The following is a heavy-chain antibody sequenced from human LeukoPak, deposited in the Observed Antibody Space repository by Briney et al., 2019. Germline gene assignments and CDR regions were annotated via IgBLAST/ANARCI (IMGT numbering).Heavy chain of an antibody. J-gene: IGHJ6*04. V-gene: IGHV4-31*03. CDR3: ARSGPAAIRSLYYYYGMDV. Sequence: SETLSLTCTVSGGSISSGGYCWSWIRQHPGKGLEWIGYIYYSGSTYYNPSLKSRVTISVDTSKNQFSLKLSSVTAADTAVYYCARSGPAAIRSLYYYYGMDVWGKGTTVTVSS. D-gene: IGHD2-2*01. CDR1: GGSISSGGYC. CDR2: IYYSGST.